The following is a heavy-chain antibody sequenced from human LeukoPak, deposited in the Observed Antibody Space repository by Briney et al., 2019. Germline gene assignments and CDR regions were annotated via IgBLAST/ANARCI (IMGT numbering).Heavy chain of an antibody. J-gene: IGHJ4*02. Sequence: GGSLRLSCAASAFTFSSYGMSRVRRAPGKGMEWVSAISGSGGSTYYADSVRGRFTISRDNSKNTLYLQMNSLRVEDTAVYYCAKVATWTYFDYWGQGTLVTVSS. CDR1: AFTFSSYG. V-gene: IGHV3-23*01. CDR3: AKVATWTYFDY. CDR2: ISGSGGST. D-gene: IGHD3/OR15-3a*01.